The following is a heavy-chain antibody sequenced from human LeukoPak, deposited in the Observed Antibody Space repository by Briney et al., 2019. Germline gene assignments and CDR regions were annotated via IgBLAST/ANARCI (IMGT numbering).Heavy chain of an antibody. V-gene: IGHV4-61*01. CDR1: GGSVSSASYY. D-gene: IGHD1-26*01. CDR2: IYYSGST. Sequence: PSETLSLTCSVSGGSVSSASYYWSWIRQPPGKGLEWIGYIYYSGSTNYNPSLKSRVTISVDTSKNQFSLKLSSVTAADTAVYFCARHGASGSYLYYFDYWGQGTLVTVSS. J-gene: IGHJ4*02. CDR3: ARHGASGSYLYYFDY.